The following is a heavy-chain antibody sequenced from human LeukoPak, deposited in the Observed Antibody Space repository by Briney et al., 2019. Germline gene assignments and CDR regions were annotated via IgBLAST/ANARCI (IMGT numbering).Heavy chain of an antibody. CDR1: GFTFSSYA. CDR3: AKDGGSGYYYFDY. CDR2: ISGSGGST. V-gene: IGHV3-23*01. J-gene: IGHJ4*02. Sequence: PGGSLRLSCAASGFTFSSYAMSWVRQAPGKGLEWVSAISGSGGSTYYADSVKGRFTISRDNSKNTLYAQMNSLRAEDTAVYYCAKDGGSGYYYFDYWGQGTLVTVSS. D-gene: IGHD3-22*01.